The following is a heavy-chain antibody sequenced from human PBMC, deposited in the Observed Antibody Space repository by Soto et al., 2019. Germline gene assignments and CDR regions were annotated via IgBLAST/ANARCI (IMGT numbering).Heavy chain of an antibody. CDR1: GGTFSSYA. CDR3: ARDSIDYSDYVGEGDYGMDV. J-gene: IGHJ6*02. D-gene: IGHD4-17*01. V-gene: IGHV1-69*01. CDR2: IIPIFGTA. Sequence: QVQLVQSGAEVKKPGSSVKVSCKASGGTFSSYAISWVRQAPGQGLEWMGGIIPIFGTANYAQKFQGRVTITADESTSTAYMELSSLRSEDTAVYYCARDSIDYSDYVGEGDYGMDVWGQGTTVTVSS.